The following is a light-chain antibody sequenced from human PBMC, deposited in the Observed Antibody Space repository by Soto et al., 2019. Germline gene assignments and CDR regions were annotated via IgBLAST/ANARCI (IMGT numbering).Light chain of an antibody. J-gene: IGKJ1*01. Sequence: DIQMAQSPSSLSADVGDRVTITCRASQGIGNYLIWYQQRPGKAPKFLIHAASTLQSGVPSRFSASGSETDFTLTITDLQPADFATYFCQQAYSVPPTFGQWTKV. CDR3: QQAYSVPPT. CDR1: QGIGNY. CDR2: AAS. V-gene: IGKV1-39*01.